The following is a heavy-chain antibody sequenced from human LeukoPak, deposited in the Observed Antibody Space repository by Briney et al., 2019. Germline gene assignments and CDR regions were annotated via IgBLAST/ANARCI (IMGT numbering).Heavy chain of an antibody. Sequence: PGGSLRLSCAASGVMFDDSGMSWVRQAPGKGLEWVSGINWNGGRTGYADSVKGRFTISRDNAKNSLYLQMNSLRAEDTALYYCARDYDYGDYPGYWGQGTLVTVSS. CDR1: GVMFDDSG. CDR2: INWNGGRT. D-gene: IGHD4-17*01. J-gene: IGHJ4*02. V-gene: IGHV3-20*04. CDR3: ARDYDYGDYPGY.